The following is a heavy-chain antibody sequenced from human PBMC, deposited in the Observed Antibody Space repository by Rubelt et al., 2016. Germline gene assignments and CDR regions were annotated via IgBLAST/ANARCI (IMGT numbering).Heavy chain of an antibody. V-gene: IGHV4-34*01. CDR1: GGSFSGYY. Sequence: QVQLQQWGAGLLKPSETLSLTCAVYGGSFSGYYWSWIRQPPGKGLEWIGEINHSGSTNYNPSLKSRVTISGDTSNNQFSLKLSSVTAADTAVYYCASRGRYYGSGSYPPRTGIVDYWGQGTLVTVSS. CDR3: ASRGRYYGSGSYPPRTGIVDY. J-gene: IGHJ4*02. CDR2: INHSGST. D-gene: IGHD3-10*01.